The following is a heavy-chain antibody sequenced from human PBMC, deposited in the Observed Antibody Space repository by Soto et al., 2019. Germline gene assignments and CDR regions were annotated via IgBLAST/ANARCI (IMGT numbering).Heavy chain of an antibody. D-gene: IGHD3-22*01. J-gene: IGHJ6*01. CDR1: GFTFSDYY. CDR2: ISSSGNSI. CDR3: ARDYSDSSGFFGDYYGMDV. Sequence: LRLSCAASGFTFSDYYMIWIRQAPGKGLEWVSYISSSGNSIYYADSVKGRFTISRDSAKNSLYLQMNSLRAEDTAVYYCARDYSDSSGFFGDYYGMDVWGQGTTVTVSS. V-gene: IGHV3-11*01.